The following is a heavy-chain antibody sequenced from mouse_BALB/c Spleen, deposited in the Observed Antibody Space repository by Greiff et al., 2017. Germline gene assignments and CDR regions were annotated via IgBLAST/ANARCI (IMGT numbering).Heavy chain of an antibody. CDR3: ARSYYDHGDY. CDR1: GYAFTNYL. CDR2: INPGSGGT. D-gene: IGHD2-10*01. Sequence: QVQLKQSGAELVRPGTSVKVSCKASGYAFTNYLIEWVKQRPGQGLEWIGVINPGSGGTNYNEKFKGKATLTADKSSSTAYMQLSSLTSDDSAVYFCARSYYDHGDYWGQGTTLTVSS. V-gene: IGHV1-54*01. J-gene: IGHJ2*01.